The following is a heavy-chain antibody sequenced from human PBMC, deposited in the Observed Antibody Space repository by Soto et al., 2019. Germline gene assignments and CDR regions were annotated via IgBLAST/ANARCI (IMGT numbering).Heavy chain of an antibody. Sequence: EVQLVESGGGLVKPGGSLRLSCVASGFTFSGYSINWVRQAPGKGLEWVSYISGPSIYIYYADSVKGRFTISRDNAKSEVYLQMNSLRAEETAVYNCARGFRNGFNFWGQGTTVSVSS. CDR2: ISGPSIYI. J-gene: IGHJ6*02. D-gene: IGHD1-1*01. V-gene: IGHV3-21*01. CDR3: ARGFRNGFNF. CDR1: GFTFSGYS.